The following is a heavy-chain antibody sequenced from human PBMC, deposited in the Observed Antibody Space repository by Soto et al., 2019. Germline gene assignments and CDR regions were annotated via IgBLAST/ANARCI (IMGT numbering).Heavy chain of an antibody. CDR3: AKEGQEGWAAAGYYYYYGMDV. CDR2: ISYDGSNK. J-gene: IGHJ6*02. CDR1: GFTFSSYG. V-gene: IGHV3-30*18. D-gene: IGHD6-13*01. Sequence: QVQLVESGGGVVQPGRSLRLSCAASGFTFSSYGMHWVRQAPGKGLEWVAVISYDGSNKYYADSVKGRFTISRDNSKNTLYLQMNSLRAEDTAVYYCAKEGQEGWAAAGYYYYYGMDVWGQGTTVTVSS.